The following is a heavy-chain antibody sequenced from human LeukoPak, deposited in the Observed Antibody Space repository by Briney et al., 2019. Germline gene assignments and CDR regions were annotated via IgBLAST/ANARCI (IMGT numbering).Heavy chain of an antibody. V-gene: IGHV3-33*01. J-gene: IGHJ4*02. Sequence: PGGSLRLSCAASGFTFSTYAMRWVRQAPGKGLEWVAVIWYDGSEKYYADSVKGRFTISRDKSKNTLYLQMHSLRAEDTAVYYCARDLYNYDSSGYLDSWGQGTLVTVSS. CDR1: GFTFSTYA. D-gene: IGHD3-22*01. CDR2: IWYDGSEK. CDR3: ARDLYNYDSSGYLDS.